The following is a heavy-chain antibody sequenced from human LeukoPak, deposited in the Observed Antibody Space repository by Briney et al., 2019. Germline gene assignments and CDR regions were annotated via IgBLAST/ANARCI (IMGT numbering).Heavy chain of an antibody. CDR3: SREPAWGPADY. V-gene: IGHV6-1*01. J-gene: IGHJ4*02. CDR1: GDSVSIISAA. CDR2: TYYRSGWYN. D-gene: IGHD7-27*01. Sequence: SQTLSLTCAISGDSVSIISAAWGWLRQSPSRGLEWLGRTYYRSGWYNDYALSLKSRITITPDSSTNQVSLQLSTVTPEDTAVYYCSREPAWGPADYWGQGTLVTVSS.